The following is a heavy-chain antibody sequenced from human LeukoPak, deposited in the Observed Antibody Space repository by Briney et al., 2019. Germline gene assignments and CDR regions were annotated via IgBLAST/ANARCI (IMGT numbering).Heavy chain of an antibody. CDR2: ISSSSSTI. J-gene: IGHJ4*02. D-gene: IGHD2-15*01. CDR3: AKDGRYCSGGSCYRPFDY. Sequence: PGGSLRLSCAAPGFTFSSYSMNWVRQAPGKGLEWVSYISSSSSTIYYADSVKGRFTISRDNAKNSLYLQMNSLRAEDTALYYCAKDGRYCSGGSCYRPFDYWGQGTLVTVSS. CDR1: GFTFSSYS. V-gene: IGHV3-48*04.